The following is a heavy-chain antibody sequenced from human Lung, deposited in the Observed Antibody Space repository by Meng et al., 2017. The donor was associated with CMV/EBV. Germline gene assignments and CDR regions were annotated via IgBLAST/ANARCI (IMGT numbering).Heavy chain of an antibody. J-gene: IGHJ3*01. CDR1: GFIFSDYY. D-gene: IGHD3-22*01. Sequence: GGSLRLXCAASGFIFSDYYMTWIRQAPGKGLEWVSYISNSGNTIYYADSVKGRFTISRDNGKNSLFLQMDSLRADDTAVYYCTRVHYYDSGSWIHAFDAWGQGTMVTVSS. CDR3: TRVHYYDSGSWIHAFDA. CDR2: ISNSGNTI. V-gene: IGHV3-11*01.